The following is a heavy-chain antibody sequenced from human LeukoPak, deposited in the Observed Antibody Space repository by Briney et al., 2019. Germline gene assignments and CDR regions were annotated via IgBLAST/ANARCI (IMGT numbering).Heavy chain of an antibody. CDR1: GFTFSRYA. V-gene: IGHV3-7*05. CDR2: IKQDGTEK. CDR3: ARGGSYSYY. D-gene: IGHD1-26*01. J-gene: IGHJ4*02. Sequence: SGGSLRLSCAASGFTFSRYAMSWVRQAPGRGLEWVAKIKQDGTEKYYVDSVKGRFNISRDNAKNSLYLQMNSLRAEDTAVYYCARGGSYSYYWGQGTLVTVSS.